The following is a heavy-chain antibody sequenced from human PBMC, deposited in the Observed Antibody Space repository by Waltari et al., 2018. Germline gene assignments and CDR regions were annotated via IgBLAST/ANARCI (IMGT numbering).Heavy chain of an antibody. CDR3: ATNDGWSPGGNY. V-gene: IGHV3-7*01. CDR2: IQEDGGTK. CDR1: GFTFSHYW. Sequence: EVHLVESGGGLVQPGGSLRLSCVPPGFTFSHYWMGWVSQAPGKGVEGLGNIQEDGGTKNYVDSVKGRFTISRDNAKNSLYLQMNSLRAEDTAVYYCATNDGWSPGGNYWGQGTLVTVSS. D-gene: IGHD6-19*01. J-gene: IGHJ4*02.